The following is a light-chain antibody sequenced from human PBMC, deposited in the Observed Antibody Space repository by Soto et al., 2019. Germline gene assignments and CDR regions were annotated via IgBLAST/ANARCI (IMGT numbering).Light chain of an antibody. V-gene: IGLV1-47*01. CDR1: SSNIGSNY. Sequence: QSVLTQPPSASGTPGQTVTISCTGSSSNIGSNYEYWYQQLPGTAPKLLIYRNNQRPSGVPDRFSGSKSGTSASLAIIGLRSEDEADYYCAACDGSMSGVVFGGGTKLTVL. J-gene: IGLJ2*01. CDR2: RNN. CDR3: AACDGSMSGVV.